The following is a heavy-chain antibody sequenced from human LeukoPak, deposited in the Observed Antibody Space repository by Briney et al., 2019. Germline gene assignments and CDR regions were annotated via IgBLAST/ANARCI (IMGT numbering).Heavy chain of an antibody. V-gene: IGHV1-46*01. CDR1: GYTFTSYY. CDR3: ARDKGIHMTTVTTHWFDP. J-gene: IGHJ5*02. Sequence: ASVKVSCKASGYTFTSYYMHWVRQAPGQGLEWMGIINPSGGSTSYAQKFQGRVTMTRDMSTSTVYMELSSLRSEDTAVYYCARDKGIHMTTVTTHWFDPWGQGTLVTVSS. D-gene: IGHD4-17*01. CDR2: INPSGGST.